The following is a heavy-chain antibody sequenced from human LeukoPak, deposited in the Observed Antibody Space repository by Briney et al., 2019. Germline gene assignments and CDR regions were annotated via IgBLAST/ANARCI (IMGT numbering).Heavy chain of an antibody. CDR2: IYSGGRT. CDR1: GFIVSSNY. Sequence: PGGSLRLSCAVSGFIVSSNYMTWVRQAPGKGLEWVSVIYSGGRTYYADSVKGRFTTSRDNSKNTLYLQMNSLRAEDTAVYYCAKDRGQWLVNDIDYWGQGTLVTVSS. CDR3: AKDRGQWLVNDIDY. J-gene: IGHJ4*02. V-gene: IGHV3-66*01. D-gene: IGHD6-19*01.